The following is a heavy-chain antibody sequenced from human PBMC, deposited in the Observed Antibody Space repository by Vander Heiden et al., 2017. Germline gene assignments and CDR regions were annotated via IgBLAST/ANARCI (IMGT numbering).Heavy chain of an antibody. CDR1: GFTFRKHG. CDR2: IWYDGSDK. V-gene: IGHV3-33*01. CDR3: ARDLSSTHFDY. J-gene: IGHJ4*02. D-gene: IGHD6-13*01. Sequence: QVQLVESGGGVVQPGGSLRLSCAASGFTFRKHGMHWVRQAPGKGLEWVAVIWYDGSDKYYGDSVKGRFTISRDNSKNTLSLQMNSLRAEDTAVYYCARDLSSTHFDYWGQGTLVTVSS.